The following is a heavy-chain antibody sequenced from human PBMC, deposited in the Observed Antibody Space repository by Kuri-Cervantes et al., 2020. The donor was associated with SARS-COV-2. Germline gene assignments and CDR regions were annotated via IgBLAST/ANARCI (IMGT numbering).Heavy chain of an antibody. D-gene: IGHD3-22*01. Sequence: GSLRLSCAVYGGSFSGYYWSWIRQPPGKGLEWIGEINHSGSTNYNPSLKSRVTISVDTSKKQFSLKLSSVTAADTAFYYCASHYYYDSSGYSRWGQGILVTVSS. CDR2: INHSGST. CDR1: GGSFSGYY. CDR3: ASHYYYDSSGYSR. J-gene: IGHJ1*01. V-gene: IGHV4-34*01.